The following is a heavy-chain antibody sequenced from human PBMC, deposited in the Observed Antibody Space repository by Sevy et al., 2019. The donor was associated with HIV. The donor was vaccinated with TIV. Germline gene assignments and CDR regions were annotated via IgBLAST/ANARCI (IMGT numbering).Heavy chain of an antibody. V-gene: IGHV3-23*01. CDR2: ISGSGGST. CDR3: AKVLGYFDWFYGMDV. D-gene: IGHD3-9*01. J-gene: IGHJ6*02. CDR1: GFTFSSYA. Sequence: GGSLRLSCAASGFTFSSYAMSWVRQAPGMGLEWVSAISGSGGSTYYADSVKGRFTISRDNSKNTLYLQMNSLRAEDTAVYYCAKVLGYFDWFYGMDVWGQWTTVTVSS.